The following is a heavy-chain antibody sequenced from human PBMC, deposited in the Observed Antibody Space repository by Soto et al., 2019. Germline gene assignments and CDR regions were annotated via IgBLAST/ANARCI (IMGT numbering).Heavy chain of an antibody. J-gene: IGHJ6*02. CDR3: GREGMGGAAAVV. CDR1: GYIFSNYW. CDR2: VNSDGSST. Sequence: EVQLVESGGGLVQPGGSLRLSCAASGYIFSNYWLHWVRQAPGKGLVWVSRVNSDGSSTTYADSVKGRFTISRDNAKNTLYLQMNSLRVEDTAVYYCGREGMGGAAAVVWGQGTTVTVSS. V-gene: IGHV3-74*01. D-gene: IGHD6-13*01.